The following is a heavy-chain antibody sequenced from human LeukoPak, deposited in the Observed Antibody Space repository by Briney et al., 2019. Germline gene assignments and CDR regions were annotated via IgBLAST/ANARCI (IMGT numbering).Heavy chain of an antibody. CDR1: GGSISSYY. CDR2: IFYSGST. CDR3: ARDSSDGPTFDI. V-gene: IGHV4-59*01. J-gene: IGHJ3*02. Sequence: PSETLSLTCTVSGGSISSYYWSWIRQPPGRGLEWIGYIFYSGSTNYNPSLKSRVTISVDTSKNQFSLKLSSVTAADTAVYYCARDSSDGPTFDIWGQGTMVTVSS.